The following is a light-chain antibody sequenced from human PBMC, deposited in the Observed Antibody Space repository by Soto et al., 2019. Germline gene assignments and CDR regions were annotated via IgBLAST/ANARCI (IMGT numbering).Light chain of an antibody. CDR1: QGISSW. V-gene: IGKV1D-12*01. J-gene: IGKJ2*01. CDR2: AAS. CDR3: QQTNIFPYT. Sequence: DIQMTQSPSSVSASVGDRVTFTCRASQGISSWLAWYQQKPGKAPKLLIYAASTLQGAVPSRFSGRGSGTDFSLTISSLQPEDVATYYCQQTNIFPYTFGQGTNLEIK.